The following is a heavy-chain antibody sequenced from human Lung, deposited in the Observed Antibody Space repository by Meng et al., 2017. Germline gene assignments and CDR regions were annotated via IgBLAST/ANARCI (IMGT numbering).Heavy chain of an antibody. V-gene: IGHV7-4-1*02. D-gene: IGHD3-22*01. Sequence: VQLVESGGGLVKPGGFLRLSCAASGFTFSTYSMKWVRQAPGQGLEWMGWINTDTRNPTYAQGFTGRFVFSLDTSVSTAYLQISSLMAEDTAIYYCARGDLGMSGYYYTVHWGQGTLVTVSS. CDR3: ARGDLGMSGYYYTVH. CDR2: INTDTRNP. J-gene: IGHJ4*02. CDR1: GFTFSTYS.